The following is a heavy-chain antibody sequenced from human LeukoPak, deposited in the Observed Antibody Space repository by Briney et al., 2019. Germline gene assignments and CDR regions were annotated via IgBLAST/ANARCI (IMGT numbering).Heavy chain of an antibody. J-gene: IGHJ2*01. V-gene: IGHV5-51*01. CDR2: IYPGDSDT. CDR3: ARHYCSSTSCYTPSYWYFDL. D-gene: IGHD2-2*02. Sequence: GESLKISCKGSGYSFTSYWIGWVRQMPGKGLEWMGIIYPGDSDTRYSPSFQGQVTISADKSISTAYLQWSSLKASDTAMYYCARHYCSSTSCYTPSYWYFDLWGRGTLVTVSS. CDR1: GYSFTSYW.